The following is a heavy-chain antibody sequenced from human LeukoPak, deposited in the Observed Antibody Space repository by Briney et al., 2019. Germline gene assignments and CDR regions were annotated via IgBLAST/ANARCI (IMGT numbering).Heavy chain of an antibody. J-gene: IGHJ4*02. CDR2: ITGSGGNT. Sequence: GGSLRLSCAASGFTFSNYAMSWVRQAPGKGLEWVSAITGSGGNTYYADSVKGRFTISRDNSKNTLYLQVNSLRAEDTAVYYCAKDTYGDNWGQGTLVTVSS. V-gene: IGHV3-23*01. CDR3: AKDTYGDN. D-gene: IGHD4-17*01. CDR1: GFTFSNYA.